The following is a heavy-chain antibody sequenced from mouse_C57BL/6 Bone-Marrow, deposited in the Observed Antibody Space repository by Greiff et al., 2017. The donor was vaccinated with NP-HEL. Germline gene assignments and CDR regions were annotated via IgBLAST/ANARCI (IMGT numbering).Heavy chain of an antibody. Sequence: QVQLQQPGTELVKPGASVKLSCKASGYTFTSYWMHWVKQRPGQGLEWIGNINPSNGGTNYNEKFKSKATLTVDQSSSTAYMQLSSLTSEDSAVYYCARRGGYYYGRAWFAYWGQGTLVTVSA. V-gene: IGHV1-53*01. J-gene: IGHJ3*01. CDR1: GYTFTSYW. CDR3: ARRGGYYYGRAWFAY. CDR2: INPSNGGT. D-gene: IGHD1-1*01.